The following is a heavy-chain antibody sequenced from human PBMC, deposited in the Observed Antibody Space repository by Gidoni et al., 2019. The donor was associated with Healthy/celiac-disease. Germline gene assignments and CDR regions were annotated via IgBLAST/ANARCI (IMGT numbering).Heavy chain of an antibody. V-gene: IGHV3-13*04. CDR3: ARERHVVAATQYYYYGMDV. Sequence: EVQLVEPGGGLGQPGGSLRPACAASGFTFSSYDLHWVRQATGQGLEWVSAIGTAGDTYYPGSVNGRFTISRENAKNSLYLQMNSLRAGDTSVYYCARERHVVAATQYYYYGMDVWGQGTTVTVSS. CDR2: IGTAGDT. CDR1: GFTFSSYD. D-gene: IGHD2-15*01. J-gene: IGHJ6*02.